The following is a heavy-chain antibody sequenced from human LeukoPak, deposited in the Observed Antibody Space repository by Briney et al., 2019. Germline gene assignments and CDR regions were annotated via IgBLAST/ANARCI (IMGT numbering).Heavy chain of an antibody. Sequence: GESLNISCEVSGYIFTDYWIGWVRQMPGKGLEWVGIIFPGDSDTRYSPSLQGQVTISADASITTAYLHWSSLKASDTGMYYCAKQRLEFDLSFDSWGQGTLVSVSS. CDR2: IFPGDSDT. J-gene: IGHJ5*01. CDR1: GYIFTDYW. D-gene: IGHD2/OR15-2a*01. CDR3: AKQRLEFDLSFDS. V-gene: IGHV5-51*01.